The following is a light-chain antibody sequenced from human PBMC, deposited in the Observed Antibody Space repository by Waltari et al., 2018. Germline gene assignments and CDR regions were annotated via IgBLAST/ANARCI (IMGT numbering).Light chain of an antibody. CDR3: CSYAGDSNFV. CDR2: EVT. CDR1: SRDVGSYRF. Sequence: QSALTQPASVSGSPGQSITISCTGTSRDVGSYRFFSWYQQCPGKAPKLILYEVTKRPSGVSNRFSGSKSGNTASLTIAGLQADDEADYYCCSYAGDSNFVFGTGTKVTVL. J-gene: IGLJ1*01. V-gene: IGLV2-23*02.